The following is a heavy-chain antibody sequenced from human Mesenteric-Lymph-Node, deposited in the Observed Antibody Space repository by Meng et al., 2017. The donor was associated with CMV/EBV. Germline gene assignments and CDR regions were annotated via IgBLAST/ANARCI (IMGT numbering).Heavy chain of an antibody. Sequence: GESLKISCPASGFTFNIYAMNWVRQAPGKGLEWVSAVSGNGGSADYADSVKGRFTVSRDNAKNSLYLQMNSLRAEDTAVYYCARALSSSSIPYYYYGMDVWGQGTTVTVSS. V-gene: IGHV3-23*01. D-gene: IGHD6-13*01. CDR1: GFTFNIYA. CDR2: VSGNGGSA. CDR3: ARALSSSSIPYYYYGMDV. J-gene: IGHJ6*02.